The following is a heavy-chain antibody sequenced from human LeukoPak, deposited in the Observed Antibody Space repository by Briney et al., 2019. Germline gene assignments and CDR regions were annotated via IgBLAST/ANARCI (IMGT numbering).Heavy chain of an antibody. D-gene: IGHD3-22*01. CDR2: IWFDGSNK. CDR3: ARYGYDSSGYYLDYFDY. Sequence: GGSLRLSCTVSGFTFSSYGMHWVRQAPGKGLEWVAVIWFDGSNKYYADSVQGRFTISRDNSKNTLYLQMNSLRAEDTAVYYCARYGYDSSGYYLDYFDYWGQGTLVTVSS. V-gene: IGHV3-33*01. CDR1: GFTFSSYG. J-gene: IGHJ4*02.